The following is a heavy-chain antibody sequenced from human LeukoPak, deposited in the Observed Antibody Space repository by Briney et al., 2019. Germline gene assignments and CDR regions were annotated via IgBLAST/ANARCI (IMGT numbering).Heavy chain of an antibody. D-gene: IGHD3-3*01. CDR2: ISTSDGTT. J-gene: IGHJ3*02. Sequence: PGGSLRLSCAASAFTFSSYAMSWVRQAPGKGLEWVSSISTSDGTTYYADSVKGRFTISRDNSKNTLYLQMNSLRAEDTAVYYCARGGREAYDFWSGYASNDAFDIWGQGTMVTVSS. CDR1: AFTFSSYA. CDR3: ARGGREAYDFWSGYASNDAFDI. V-gene: IGHV3-23*01.